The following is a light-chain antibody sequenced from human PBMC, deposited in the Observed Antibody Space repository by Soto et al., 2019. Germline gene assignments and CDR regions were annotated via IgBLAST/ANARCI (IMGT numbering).Light chain of an antibody. CDR1: QSISSW. CDR2: DPS. J-gene: IGKJ1*01. Sequence: DIQMTQSPSTLSASVGDRVTITCRASQSISSWLAWYQQKPGKAPKLLIYDPSSLESGAPSRFSGSGSGTEFTLTISSLQPDDFATYYCQQYNSYSTWTFGQGTKVEIK. CDR3: QQYNSYSTWT. V-gene: IGKV1-5*01.